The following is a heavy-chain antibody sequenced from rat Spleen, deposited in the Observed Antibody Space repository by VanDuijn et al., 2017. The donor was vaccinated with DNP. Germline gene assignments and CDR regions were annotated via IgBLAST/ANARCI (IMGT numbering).Heavy chain of an antibody. CDR2: INKDSTIL. CDR1: GFNFNDYW. CDR3: VREEFGVDY. J-gene: IGHJ2*01. D-gene: IGHD4-3*01. V-gene: IGHV4-2*01. Sequence: EVKLVESGGGLVQPGRSLKLSCAASGFNFNDYWMGWVRQAPGKGLEWIGEINKDSTILSYSPSLKDKFTISRDNAQNTLYLQMSKLGSEDTAIYYCVREEFGVDYWGQGVMVTVSS.